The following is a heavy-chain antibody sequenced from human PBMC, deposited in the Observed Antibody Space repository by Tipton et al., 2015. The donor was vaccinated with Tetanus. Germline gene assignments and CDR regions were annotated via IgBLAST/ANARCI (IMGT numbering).Heavy chain of an antibody. V-gene: IGHV4-59*01. J-gene: IGHJ6*02. CDR1: GGSISSYY. CDR2: IYYSGST. D-gene: IGHD3-3*01. Sequence: TLSLTCTVSGGSISSYYWSWIRQPPGKGLEWIGYIYYSGSTNYNPSLKSRVTISVDTSKNQFSLKLSSVTAADPAVYYCASQNYDFWSGYNYYYGMDVWGQGTTVTVSS. CDR3: ASQNYDFWSGYNYYYGMDV.